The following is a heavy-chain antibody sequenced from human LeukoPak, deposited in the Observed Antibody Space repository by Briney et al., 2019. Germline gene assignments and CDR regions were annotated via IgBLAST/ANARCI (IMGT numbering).Heavy chain of an antibody. CDR3: VKDRTINGRSSPFDS. V-gene: IGHV3-30*18. Sequence: GGSLRLSCAASGFSFTTYGMHWVRQAPLKGLEWLAAVSYDGRNQNYADSVRGRFTIFRDNSQNTLYLQMNSLRAEDTALYYCVKDRTINGRSSPFDSWGQGTLVTVSS. CDR2: VSYDGRNQ. D-gene: IGHD1-26*01. J-gene: IGHJ4*02. CDR1: GFSFTTYG.